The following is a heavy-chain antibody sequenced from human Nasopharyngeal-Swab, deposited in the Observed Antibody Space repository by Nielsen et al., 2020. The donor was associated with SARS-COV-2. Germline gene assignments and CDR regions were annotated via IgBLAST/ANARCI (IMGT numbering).Heavy chain of an antibody. D-gene: IGHD2-15*01. Sequence: VRQAPGKGLEWVAVIWYDGSNKYYADSVKGRFTISRDNSKNTPYLQMNSLRAEDTAVYYCARESSWPKGGFDYWGQGTLGHRLL. CDR2: IWYDGSNK. V-gene: IGHV3-33*01. J-gene: IGHJ4*02. CDR3: ARESSWPKGGFDY.